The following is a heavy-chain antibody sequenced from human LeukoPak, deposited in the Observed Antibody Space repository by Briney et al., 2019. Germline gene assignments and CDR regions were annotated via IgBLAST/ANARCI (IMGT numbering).Heavy chain of an antibody. CDR3: ARAAGDIVVVPAAFDP. CDR1: GGSISSYY. D-gene: IGHD2-2*01. Sequence: SETLSLTCTVSGGSISSYYWSWIRQPPGKGLEWIGGIYYSGSANYNPSLKSRVTISVDPSTNQCSLKLSSVTAADTAVYYCARAAGDIVVVPAAFDPWGQGTLVTVSS. J-gene: IGHJ5*02. V-gene: IGHV4-59*01. CDR2: IYYSGSA.